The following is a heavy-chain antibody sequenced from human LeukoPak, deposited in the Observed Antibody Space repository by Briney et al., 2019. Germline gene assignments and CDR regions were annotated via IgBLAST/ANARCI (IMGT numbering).Heavy chain of an antibody. CDR3: TRGRALNIVPSDAFDI. D-gene: IGHD1/OR15-1a*01. V-gene: IGHV5-51*01. CDR1: GYSFTSYW. J-gene: IGHJ3*02. CDR2: IYPGDCDS. Sequence: GESLKISCTGSGYSFTSYWICWVRQMPGKRLEWIGIIYPGDCDSRYSPSFQGQVTLSADKYISTDYLQWSSLEASDTAMYYCTRGRALNIVPSDAFDIWGQGTMVTVSS.